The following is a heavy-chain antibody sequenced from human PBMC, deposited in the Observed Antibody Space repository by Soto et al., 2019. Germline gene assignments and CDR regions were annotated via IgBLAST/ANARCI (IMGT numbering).Heavy chain of an antibody. CDR1: GGTFSCYT. J-gene: IGHJ3*02. CDR2: IIPILGIA. Sequence: QVELVQSGAEVKKPGSSVKVSCKASGGTFSCYTISWVRQTPGQGLEWMGRIIPILGIANYAQKFQGRVTITADKSTSTAYMELSSLRSEDTAVYYCARDCSGGSCYSVDAFDIWGQGTMVTVSS. CDR3: ARDCSGGSCYSVDAFDI. D-gene: IGHD2-15*01. V-gene: IGHV1-69*08.